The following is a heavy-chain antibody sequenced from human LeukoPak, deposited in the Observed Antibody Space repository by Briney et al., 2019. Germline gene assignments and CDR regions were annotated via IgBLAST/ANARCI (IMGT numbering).Heavy chain of an antibody. CDR2: TYYRSKWYN. Sequence: SQTLSLTRAISGDSVSSNSAAWNWIRQSPSRGLEWLGRTYYRSKWYNDYAVSVKSRITINPDTSKNHFSLQLNSVTPEDTAVYYCARSGGYYYGSGSYYTALFDYWGQGTLVTVSS. J-gene: IGHJ4*02. CDR3: ARSGGYYYGSGSYYTALFDY. CDR1: GDSVSSNSAA. D-gene: IGHD3-10*01. V-gene: IGHV6-1*01.